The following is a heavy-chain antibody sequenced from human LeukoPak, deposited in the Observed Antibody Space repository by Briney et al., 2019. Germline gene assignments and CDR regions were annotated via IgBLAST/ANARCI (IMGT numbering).Heavy chain of an antibody. CDR2: ISSSSSTI. CDR3: ARGRGYNYGYSDY. CDR1: GFTFSSYS. D-gene: IGHD5-18*01. V-gene: IGHV3-48*04. Sequence: PGGSLRLSCAASGFTFSSYSMNWVRQAPGKGLEWISYISSSSSTIDYADSGKGRFTISRDNAKNSLYLQMNSLRAEDAAVYYCARGRGYNYGYSDYWGQGTLVTVSS. J-gene: IGHJ4*02.